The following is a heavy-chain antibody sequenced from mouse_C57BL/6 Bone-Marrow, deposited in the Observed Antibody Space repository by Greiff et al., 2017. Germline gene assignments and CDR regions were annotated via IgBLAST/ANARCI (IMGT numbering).Heavy chain of an antibody. D-gene: IGHD3-2*02. J-gene: IGHJ4*01. CDR1: GYTFTDYN. CDR2: INPNNGGT. V-gene: IGHV1-18*01. CDR3: ARHSSGYLYAMDY. Sequence: EVKLVESGPELVKPGASVKIPCKASGYTFTDYNMDWVKQSHGKSLEWIGDINPNNGGTIYNQKFKGKATFTVDKSSSTAYMELRSLTSEDTAVYYCARHSSGYLYAMDYWGQGTSVTVSS.